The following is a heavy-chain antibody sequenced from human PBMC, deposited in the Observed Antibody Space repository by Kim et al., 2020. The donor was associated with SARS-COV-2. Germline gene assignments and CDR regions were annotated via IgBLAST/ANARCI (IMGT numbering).Heavy chain of an antibody. D-gene: IGHD3-3*01. V-gene: IGHV1-2*06. CDR2: INPNSGGT. J-gene: IGHJ5*02. CDR3: ARVHDFWSGYYNRWFDP. Sequence: ASVKVSCKASGYTFTGYYMHWVRQAPGQGLEWMGRINPNSGGTNYAQKFQGRVTMTRDTSISTAYMELSRLRSDDTAVYYCARVHDFWSGYYNRWFDPWGQGTLVTVSS. CDR1: GYTFTGYY.